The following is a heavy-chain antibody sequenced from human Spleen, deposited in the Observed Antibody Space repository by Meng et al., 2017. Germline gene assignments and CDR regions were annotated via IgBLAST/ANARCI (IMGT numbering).Heavy chain of an antibody. CDR1: GGSISGYY. CDR2: IFYSGST. Sequence: SETLSLTCTVSGGSISGYYWNWIRQPPGKGLEWIGYIFYSGSTNYNPSLKSRVTMSVDTSKNQFSLKLSSVTAADTAVYYCTRGQTGSSAYYFDYWGQGTPVTVSS. D-gene: IGHD7-27*01. J-gene: IGHJ4*02. V-gene: IGHV4-59*01. CDR3: TRGQTGSSAYYFDY.